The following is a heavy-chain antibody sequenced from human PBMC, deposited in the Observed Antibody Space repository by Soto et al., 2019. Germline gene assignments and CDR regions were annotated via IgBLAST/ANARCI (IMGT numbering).Heavy chain of an antibody. CDR3: ARAGRTYYYDSSGHYLGY. V-gene: IGHV1-2*02. D-gene: IGHD3-22*01. Sequence: ASVKVSCKASGYTFTGYYMHWVRQAPGQGLEWMGWINPNSGGTNYAQKFQGRVTMTRDTSISTAYMELSRLRSDDTAVYYCARAGRTYYYDSSGHYLGYWGQGTLVTV. CDR2: INPNSGGT. CDR1: GYTFTGYY. J-gene: IGHJ4*02.